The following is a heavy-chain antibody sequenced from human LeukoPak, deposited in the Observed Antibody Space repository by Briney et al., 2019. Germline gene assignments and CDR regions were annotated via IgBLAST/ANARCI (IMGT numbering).Heavy chain of an antibody. CDR3: ARVGYCSSSTCRNYFDY. V-gene: IGHV3-21*01. CDR1: GFTFDTYS. J-gene: IGHJ4*02. D-gene: IGHD2-2*01. Sequence: GGSLRLSCAASGFTFDTYSINWVRQAPGKGLEWVSSISSGSTYIYYADSVKGRFTISRDNAKNSLYLQMNSLRAEDTAVYYCARVGYCSSSTCRNYFDYWGQGTLVTVSS. CDR2: ISSGSTYI.